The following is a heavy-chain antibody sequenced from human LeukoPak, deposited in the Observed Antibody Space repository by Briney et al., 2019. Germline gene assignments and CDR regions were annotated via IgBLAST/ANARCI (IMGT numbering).Heavy chain of an antibody. J-gene: IGHJ4*02. CDR3: AKDQGDYDFWSGYQEDY. Sequence: GGSLRLSCAASGFIFSRFWMNWVRQAPGKGLEWVATIKEDGSEKYYVDSMRGRITISRDNAKNSLYLQMNSLRAEDTAMYYCAKDQGDYDFWSGYQEDYWGQGTLVTVSS. CDR2: IKEDGSEK. CDR1: GFIFSRFW. D-gene: IGHD3-3*01. V-gene: IGHV3-7*03.